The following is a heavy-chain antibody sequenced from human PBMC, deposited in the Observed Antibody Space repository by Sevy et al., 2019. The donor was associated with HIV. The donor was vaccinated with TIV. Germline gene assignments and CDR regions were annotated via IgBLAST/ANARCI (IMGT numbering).Heavy chain of an antibody. CDR1: GYTFTGYY. CDR3: ARLTYYYGSGSYYKVTSRAGTFDY. Sequence: ASVKVSCKASGYTFTGYYMHWVRQAPGQGLEWMGWINPNSGGTNYAQKFQGTVTMTRDTSISTAYMELSRLRSDDTAVYYCARLTYYYGSGSYYKVTSRAGTFDYWGQGTLVTVSS. V-gene: IGHV1-2*02. CDR2: INPNSGGT. D-gene: IGHD3-10*01. J-gene: IGHJ4*02.